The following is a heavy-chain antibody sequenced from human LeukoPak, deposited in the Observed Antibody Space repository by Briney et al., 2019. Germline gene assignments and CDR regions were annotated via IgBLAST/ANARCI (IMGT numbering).Heavy chain of an antibody. CDR3: ARHREYNCGYDAFDI. V-gene: IGHV4-59*01. D-gene: IGHD5-18*01. CDR2: IYYSDST. Sequence: PSETLSLTCTASGGSISSYYWSWIRQPPGKGLEWIAYIYYSDSTNYNPSLKSRVTISVATSKKQFSLKLNSVTAADTAVYYCARHREYNCGYDAFDIWGQGTMVTIPS. CDR1: GGSISSYY. J-gene: IGHJ3*02.